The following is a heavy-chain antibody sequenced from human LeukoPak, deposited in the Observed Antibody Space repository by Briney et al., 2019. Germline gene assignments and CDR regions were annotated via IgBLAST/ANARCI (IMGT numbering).Heavy chain of an antibody. CDR1: GGSFSGYY. CDR2: INHSVST. J-gene: IGHJ4*02. Sequence: PSETLSLTCAVYGGSFSGYYWSWVRQPPGKGLEWIGEINHSVSTNYNPSLTSRSTISVDTPKKQSSLRLSSLNAANTAVFYCAGLSGRSGSDYKRGRGDYWGQGTLVTVAS. CDR3: AGLSGRSGSDYKRGRGDY. V-gene: IGHV4-34*01. D-gene: IGHD3-10*01.